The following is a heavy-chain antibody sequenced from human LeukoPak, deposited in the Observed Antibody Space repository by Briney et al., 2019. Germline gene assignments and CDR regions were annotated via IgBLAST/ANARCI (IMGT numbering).Heavy chain of an antibody. D-gene: IGHD6-13*01. CDR2: ISRSGYT. CDR3: ARREAAPSTWWFHP. Sequence: PGGSLRLSCAGSEFTFSSYDMEWVRQAPGKGLEWVAYISRSGYTKYADSVEGRFTISRDDPKSSLYLQMNNLRVEDTAVYYCARREAAPSTWWFHPWGQGTLVTVSS. J-gene: IGHJ5*02. V-gene: IGHV3-21*05. CDR1: EFTFSSYD.